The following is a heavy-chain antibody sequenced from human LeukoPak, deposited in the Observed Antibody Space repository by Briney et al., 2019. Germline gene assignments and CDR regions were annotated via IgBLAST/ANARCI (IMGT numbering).Heavy chain of an antibody. CDR2: VYYSGST. D-gene: IGHD5-24*01. CDR1: SGSISSGVYY. J-gene: IGHJ4*02. CDR3: ARGVRWLQLSYFDY. Sequence: QPSQTLSLTCPVSSGSISSGVYYWSWIRQHPGKGLEWIGYVYYSGSTYYNPSLKSRVTISVDTSKNQFSLKLSSVTAADTAVYYCARGVRWLQLSYFDYWGQGTLVTVSS. V-gene: IGHV4-31*03.